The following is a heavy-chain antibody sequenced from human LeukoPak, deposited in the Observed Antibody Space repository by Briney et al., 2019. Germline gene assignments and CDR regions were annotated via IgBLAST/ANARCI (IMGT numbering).Heavy chain of an antibody. CDR1: GFTFTSSA. J-gene: IGHJ5*02. D-gene: IGHD5-18*01. Sequence: SVKVSCKASGFTFTSSAVQWVRQARGQRREWIGWIVVGSGNTNYAQKFQERVTITRDMSTSTAYMELSSLRSEDTAVYYCAAGGRDTAMAPPPGFDPWGQGTLVTVSS. CDR2: IVVGSGNT. V-gene: IGHV1-58*01. CDR3: AAGGRDTAMAPPPGFDP.